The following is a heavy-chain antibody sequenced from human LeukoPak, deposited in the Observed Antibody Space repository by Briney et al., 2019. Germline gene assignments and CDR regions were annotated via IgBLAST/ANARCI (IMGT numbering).Heavy chain of an antibody. J-gene: IGHJ2*01. CDR3: ARVSSSWYQDWYFDL. CDR1: GGSISSYY. V-gene: IGHV4-59*01. D-gene: IGHD6-13*01. Sequence: SETLSLTCIVSGGSISSYYWSWIRQPPGKGLEWIGYIYYSGSTNYNPSLKSRVTISVDTSKNQFSLKLSSVTAADTAVYYCARVSSSWYQDWYFDLWGRGTLVTVSS. CDR2: IYYSGST.